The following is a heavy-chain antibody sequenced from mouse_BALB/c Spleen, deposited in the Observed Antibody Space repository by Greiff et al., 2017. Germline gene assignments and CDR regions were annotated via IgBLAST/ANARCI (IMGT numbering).Heavy chain of an antibody. J-gene: IGHJ4*01. V-gene: IGHV1-7*01. CDR2: INPSTGYT. CDR1: GYTFTSYW. CDR3: ARGSYAMDY. Sequence: QVQLKQSGAELAKPGASVKMSCKASGYTFTSYWMHWVKQRPGQGLEWIGYINPSTGYTEYNQKFKDKATLTADKSSSTAYMQLSSLTSEDSAVYYCARGSYAMDYWGQGTSVTVSS.